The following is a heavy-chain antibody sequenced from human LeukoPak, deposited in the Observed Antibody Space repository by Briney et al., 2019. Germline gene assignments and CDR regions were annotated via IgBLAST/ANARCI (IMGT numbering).Heavy chain of an antibody. V-gene: IGHV4-39*02. CDR2: IYHRGDA. CDR3: ASLRVPGDFDL. CDR1: GGSVSAANYY. Sequence: SETLSLTCAVSGGSVSAANYYWAWIRQPPGKGLEWIGNIYHRGDAYYNTSLRSRATLYIDTSTHHFSLRLNSVTATDTAVYYCASLRVPGDFDLWGQGALVTVSS. D-gene: IGHD2-8*02. J-gene: IGHJ4*02.